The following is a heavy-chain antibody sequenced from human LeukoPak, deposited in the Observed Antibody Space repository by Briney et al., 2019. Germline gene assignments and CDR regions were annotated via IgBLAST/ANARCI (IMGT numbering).Heavy chain of an antibody. J-gene: IGHJ4*02. CDR1: GFTFTNYA. D-gene: IGHD6-19*01. Sequence: GGSLRLYCAASGFTFTNYAMTWVRQAPGKGLEWVSTIGNGGAATFYADSVKGRFTISRDNSKNTLYLQMNSLRAEDTAVYYCARFQAGRPVDSWGQGTLVTVSS. CDR3: ARFQAGRPVDS. CDR2: IGNGGAAT. V-gene: IGHV3-23*01.